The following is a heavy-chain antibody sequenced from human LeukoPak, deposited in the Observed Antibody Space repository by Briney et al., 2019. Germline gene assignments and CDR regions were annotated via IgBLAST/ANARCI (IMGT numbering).Heavy chain of an antibody. CDR2: ISGSSIYI. J-gene: IGHJ4*02. D-gene: IGHD3-22*01. V-gene: IGHV3-21*01. Sequence: PGGSLRLSCATSGFTFSAYSMNWVLQAPGKGLEWVSSISGSSIYINYADSVKGRFTISSDNAKNSLYLQMNSLRAEDTAVYYCARALYDSSGYYFDYWGQGTLVTVSS. CDR3: ARALYDSSGYYFDY. CDR1: GFTFSAYS.